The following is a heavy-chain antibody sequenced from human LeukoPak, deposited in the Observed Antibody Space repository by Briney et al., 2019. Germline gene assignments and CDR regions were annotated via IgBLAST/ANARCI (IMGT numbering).Heavy chain of an antibody. CDR3: ARDLYYYDSSSWSYFQH. J-gene: IGHJ1*01. CDR1: GFTFSSYS. Sequence: PGGSLRLSCAASGFTFSSYSMNWVRQAPGKGQEWVSYISSSSSTIYYADSVKGRFTISRDNAKNSLYLQMNSLRAEDTAVYYCARDLYYYDSSSWSYFQHWGQGTLVTVSS. V-gene: IGHV3-48*01. CDR2: ISSSSSTI. D-gene: IGHD3-22*01.